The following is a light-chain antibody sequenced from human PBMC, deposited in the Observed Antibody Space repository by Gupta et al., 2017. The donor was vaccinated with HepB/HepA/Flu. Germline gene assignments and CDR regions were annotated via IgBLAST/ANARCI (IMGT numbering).Light chain of an antibody. J-gene: IGKJ1*01. CDR2: AAS. CDR1: QSISSY. Sequence: DIQMTQSPSSLSASVGDRVTITCRASQSISSYLNWYQQKPGKAPKLLIYAASNLQSGVPSRFSGSGSGTDFTLTISSLQPEDFATYYCQQSYSTPRTFGQWTKVEIK. V-gene: IGKV1-39*01. CDR3: QQSYSTPRT.